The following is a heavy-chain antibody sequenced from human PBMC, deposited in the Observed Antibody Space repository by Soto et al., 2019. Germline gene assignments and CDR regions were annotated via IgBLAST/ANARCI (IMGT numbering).Heavy chain of an antibody. Sequence: EVQLVESGGGLVQPGGSLRLSCVASGIPVSSNYMTWVRQAPGKGLEWVSVLHSGGDTYYANSVKGRFTISRHDSTNTLFLQMITLTAENTAVYYCARNRPFNYASRMHVWGQGTTVTVSS. CDR1: GIPVSSNY. D-gene: IGHD2-2*01. J-gene: IGHJ6*02. CDR2: LHSGGDT. CDR3: ARNRPFNYASRMHV. V-gene: IGHV3-53*04.